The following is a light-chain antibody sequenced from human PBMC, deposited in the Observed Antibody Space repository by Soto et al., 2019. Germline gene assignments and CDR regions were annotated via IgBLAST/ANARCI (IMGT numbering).Light chain of an antibody. CDR1: SSDVGGYNY. CDR2: EVN. CDR3: SSYTIRSTFYV. Sequence: QSVLTQPPSASGSPGQSVTISCTGTSSDVGGYNYVSWFQQHPGKAPKLIIHEVNQRPSGVPDRFSGSKSGNTASLTVSGLQAEDAADYYCSSYTIRSTFYVFGTGTKVTVL. J-gene: IGLJ1*01. V-gene: IGLV2-8*01.